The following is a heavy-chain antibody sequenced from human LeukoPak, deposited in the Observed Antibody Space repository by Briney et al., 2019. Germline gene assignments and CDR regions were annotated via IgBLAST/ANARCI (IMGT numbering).Heavy chain of an antibody. CDR1: GFTFSTYG. CDR2: ISYDGSKK. J-gene: IGHJ4*02. Sequence: GGSLRLSCAASGFTFSTYGMHWVRQAPRKGLEWAAVISYDGSKKYYADSVKGRFTISRDNSKSTLYLQMNSLRVEDTAVYYCAKGYYDTSGYLDYWGQGILVTVSS. D-gene: IGHD3-22*01. CDR3: AKGYYDTSGYLDY. V-gene: IGHV3-30*18.